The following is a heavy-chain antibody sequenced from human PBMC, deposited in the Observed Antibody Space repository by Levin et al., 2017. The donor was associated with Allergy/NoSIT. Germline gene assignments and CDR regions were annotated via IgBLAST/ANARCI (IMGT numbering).Heavy chain of an antibody. D-gene: IGHD5-18*01. Sequence: GGSLRLSCAASGFTFSSYGMHWVRQARQSPGKGLEWVAVISYDGSNKYYADSVKGRFTISRDNSKNTLFLQMNSLRAEDTAVYYCAKDTIGYSYGWPSDYWGQGTLVTVSS. CDR2: ISYDGSNK. CDR3: AKDTIGYSYGWPSDY. CDR1: GFTFSSYG. V-gene: IGHV3-30*18. J-gene: IGHJ4*02.